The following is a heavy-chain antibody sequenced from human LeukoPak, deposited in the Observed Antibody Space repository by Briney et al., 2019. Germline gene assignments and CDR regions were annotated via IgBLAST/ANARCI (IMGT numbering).Heavy chain of an antibody. V-gene: IGHV3-23*01. Sequence: GGSLRLSCAASGFTFSSYAMSWVRQAPGKGLEWVSAISCSGGSTYYADSVKGRFTISRDNSKNTLYLQMNSLRAEDTDVYYCSKDRSYGSGSYWFWSYAFDIWGQGTMVTVSS. CDR3: SKDRSYGSGSYWFWSYAFDI. CDR2: ISCSGGST. CDR1: GFTFSSYA. J-gene: IGHJ3*02. D-gene: IGHD3-10*01.